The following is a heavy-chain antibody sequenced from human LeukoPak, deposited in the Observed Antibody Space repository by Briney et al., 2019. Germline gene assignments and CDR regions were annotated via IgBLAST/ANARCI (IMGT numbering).Heavy chain of an antibody. CDR1: GFTFSDYY. CDR3: VRDVYESGTPFDY. V-gene: IGHV3-11*04. J-gene: IGHJ4*02. D-gene: IGHD5/OR15-5a*01. Sequence: GGSLRLSCAASGFTFSDYYMSWIRQAPGKGLEWVSYISSSGSTIYYADSVKGRFTISRDNAENSLYLQMNSLRAEDTAVYYCVRDVYESGTPFDYWGQGTLVTVSS. CDR2: ISSSGSTI.